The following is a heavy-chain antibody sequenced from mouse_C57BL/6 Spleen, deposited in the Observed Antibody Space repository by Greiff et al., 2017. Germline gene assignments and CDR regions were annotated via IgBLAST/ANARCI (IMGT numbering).Heavy chain of an antibody. Sequence: EVKLVESGGGLVQPKGSLKLSCAASGFTFNTYAMHWVRQAPGKGLEWVARIRRKSSNYATYYADSVKDRFTISRDDSQSMLYLQMNNLKTEDTAMYYCVREDDYPYYFDYWGQGTTLTVSS. CDR3: VREDDYPYYFDY. CDR1: GFTFNTYA. D-gene: IGHD2-4*01. J-gene: IGHJ2*01. V-gene: IGHV10-3*01. CDR2: IRRKSSNYAT.